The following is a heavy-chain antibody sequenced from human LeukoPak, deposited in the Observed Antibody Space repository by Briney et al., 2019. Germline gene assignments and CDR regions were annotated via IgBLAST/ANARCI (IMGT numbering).Heavy chain of an antibody. CDR1: GFTFSGSV. D-gene: IGHD2-15*01. V-gene: IGHV3-73*01. CDR2: IRSKANNYAT. J-gene: IGHJ4*02. CDR3: TSNYCSGGSCYLY. Sequence: PGGSLRLSCAASGFTFSGSVMHWVRQASGKGLEWVGRIRSKANNYATAYVASVNGRFTISRDDSKNTAFLQMNSLKTEDTAVYYCTSNYCSGGSCYLYWGQGTLVTVSS.